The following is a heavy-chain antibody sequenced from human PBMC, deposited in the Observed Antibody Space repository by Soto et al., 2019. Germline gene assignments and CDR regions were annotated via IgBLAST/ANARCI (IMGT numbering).Heavy chain of an antibody. D-gene: IGHD6-13*01. J-gene: IGHJ4*02. Sequence: SETLSLTCTVSGGSISSSSYYWGWIRQPPGKGLEWIGYIYYSGSTNYNPSLKSRVTISVDTSKNQFSLKLSSVTAADTAVYYCAREFSYSSSWFAFDYWGQGTLVTVSS. CDR1: GGSISSSSYY. CDR2: IYYSGST. V-gene: IGHV4-61*01. CDR3: AREFSYSSSWFAFDY.